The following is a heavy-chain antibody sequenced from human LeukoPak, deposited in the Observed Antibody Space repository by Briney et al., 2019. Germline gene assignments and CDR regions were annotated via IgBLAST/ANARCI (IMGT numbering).Heavy chain of an antibody. Sequence: GRSLRLSCAASGFTFSSYDMHWVCQAPGKGLEWVAVIWYDGSNKYYADSVKGRFTISRDNSKNTLYLQMNSLRAEDTAVYYCARARSSGYFDYWGQGTLVTVSS. J-gene: IGHJ4*02. CDR1: GFTFSSYD. D-gene: IGHD3-10*01. CDR3: ARARSSGYFDY. V-gene: IGHV3-33*01. CDR2: IWYDGSNK.